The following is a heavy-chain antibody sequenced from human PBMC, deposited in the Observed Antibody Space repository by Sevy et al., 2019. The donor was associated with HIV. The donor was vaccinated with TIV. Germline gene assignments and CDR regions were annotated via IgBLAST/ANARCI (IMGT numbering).Heavy chain of an antibody. V-gene: IGHV4-34*01. CDR2: INHSGST. CDR3: ARGANDFWSGYYTFDY. D-gene: IGHD3-3*01. J-gene: IGHJ4*02. Sequence: SETLSLTCAVYGGSFSGYYWSWIRQPPGKGLEWIGEINHSGSTNYNPSLKSRVTISVDTSKNQFSLKLSSVTAADTAVYYCARGANDFWSGYYTFDYWGQRTLVTVSS. CDR1: GGSFSGYY.